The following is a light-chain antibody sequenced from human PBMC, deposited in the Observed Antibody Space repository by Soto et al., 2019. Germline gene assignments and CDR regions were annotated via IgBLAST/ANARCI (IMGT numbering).Light chain of an antibody. Sequence: EILMTQSPATLSVSPGGRATLSCRASQSISDTLAWYQQKPGQAPRLLIYGASTRAPGFPARFSGSGSGADFTLTISSLLSEDFEVYYCQQYNNWPWTFGQGTKVDIK. J-gene: IGKJ1*01. V-gene: IGKV3-15*01. CDR1: QSISDT. CDR2: GAS. CDR3: QQYNNWPWT.